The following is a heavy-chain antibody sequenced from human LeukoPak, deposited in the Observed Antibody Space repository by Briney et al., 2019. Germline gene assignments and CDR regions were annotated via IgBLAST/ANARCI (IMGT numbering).Heavy chain of an antibody. D-gene: IGHD3-3*01. CDR1: GFTFSGYA. V-gene: IGHV3-23*01. Sequence: GGSLRLSCAASGFTFSGYAMSSVRQAPGKGLEWVSAISGSGGSTYYADSVKGRFSSSRDNSKNTLYLQMNSVRAEDTAVYYCAKDIFGQIDAFDIWGQGTMVTVSS. J-gene: IGHJ3*02. CDR2: ISGSGGST. CDR3: AKDIFGQIDAFDI.